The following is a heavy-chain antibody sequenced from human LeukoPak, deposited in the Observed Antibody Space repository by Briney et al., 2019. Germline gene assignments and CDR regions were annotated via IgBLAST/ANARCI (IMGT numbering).Heavy chain of an antibody. CDR2: IIPMFGTA. J-gene: IGHJ6*02. D-gene: IGHD2-2*01. CDR1: GGTFSSYA. V-gene: IGHV1-69*13. CDR3: ARVDCSSTSCPIYYYYGMDV. Sequence: SVKVSCKASGGTFSSYAISWVRQAPGQGREWMGGIIPMFGTANYAQKFQGRVTITADESTSTAYMELSSLRSEDTAVYYCARVDCSSTSCPIYYYYGMDVWGQGTTVTVSS.